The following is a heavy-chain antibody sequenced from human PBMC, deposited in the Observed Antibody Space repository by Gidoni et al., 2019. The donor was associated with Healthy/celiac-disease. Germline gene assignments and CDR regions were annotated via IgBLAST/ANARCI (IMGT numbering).Heavy chain of an antibody. Sequence: EVQLVQSGAEVKKPGESLRISGKASGYSFTRHWIRWGRQMPGKGLEWMGGIDPSDSYTNYSPSFQGHVTISADKSISTAYLQWSSLKASDTAMYYCARQALKYSSGWYRGGYYFDYWGQGTLVTVSS. CDR2: IDPSDSYT. CDR3: ARQALKYSSGWYRGGYYFDY. J-gene: IGHJ4*02. CDR1: GYSFTRHW. V-gene: IGHV5-10-1*03. D-gene: IGHD6-19*01.